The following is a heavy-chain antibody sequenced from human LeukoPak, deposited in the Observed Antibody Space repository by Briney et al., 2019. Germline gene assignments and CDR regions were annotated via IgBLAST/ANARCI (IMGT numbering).Heavy chain of an antibody. J-gene: IGHJ4*02. Sequence: PGRSLRLSCAASGFRFDDYAMHWVRQAPGKGLEWVSGISWNSGSIDYADSVKGRFTISRDNAKNSLYLQVNSLRTEDTALYYCTKDIFTMIRGVIDYWGQGTLVTVSS. CDR2: ISWNSGSI. D-gene: IGHD3-10*01. CDR1: GFRFDDYA. V-gene: IGHV3-9*01. CDR3: TKDIFTMIRGVIDY.